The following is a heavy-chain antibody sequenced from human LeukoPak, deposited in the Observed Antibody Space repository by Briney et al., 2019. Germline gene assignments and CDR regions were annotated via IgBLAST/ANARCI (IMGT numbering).Heavy chain of an antibody. J-gene: IGHJ6*02. CDR3: ARVRYSYGMDV. CDR2: IYYSGST. Sequence: SETLSLTCTVSGGSISSSSYYWGWIRQPPGKGLEWIGSIYYSGSTYYNPSLKSRVTISVDTSKNQFSLKLSSVTAADTAVYYCARVRYSYGMDVWGQGTTVTVSS. CDR1: GGSISSSSYY. V-gene: IGHV4-39*07.